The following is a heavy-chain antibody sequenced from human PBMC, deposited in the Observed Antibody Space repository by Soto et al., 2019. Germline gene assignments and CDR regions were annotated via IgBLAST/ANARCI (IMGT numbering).Heavy chain of an antibody. CDR3: AREDPVGSI. CDR1: GGSISSSRCH. J-gene: IGHJ4*02. D-gene: IGHD2-21*01. V-gene: IGHV4-39*06. Sequence: SETLSLTCTVSGGSISSSRCHWGWIRQPPGKGLEWIASIKYSGTTFYNPSLKSRVTLSVDTSKNQFALNLYSVTAADTAVYFCAREDPVGSIWGQGTLVTVSS. CDR2: IKYSGTT.